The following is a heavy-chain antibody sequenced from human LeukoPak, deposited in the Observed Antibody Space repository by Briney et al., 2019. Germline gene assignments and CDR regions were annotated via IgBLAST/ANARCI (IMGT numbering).Heavy chain of an antibody. CDR2: IYYDGSKD. D-gene: IGHD3-22*01. J-gene: IGHJ4*02. CDR1: GFTFRNHG. Sequence: GKSLRLSCAASGFTFRNHGMHWVRQAPGKGLEWVAVIYYDGSKDYYADSVKGRFTISRDNSKNTLYLQMNSLRAEDTAVYYCAKMNTYYYDSSGYLDYWGQGTLVTVSS. CDR3: AKMNTYYYDSSGYLDY. V-gene: IGHV3-33*06.